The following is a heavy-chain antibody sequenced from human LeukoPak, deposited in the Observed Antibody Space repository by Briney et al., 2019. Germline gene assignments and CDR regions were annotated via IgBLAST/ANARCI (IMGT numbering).Heavy chain of an antibody. V-gene: IGHV1-2*02. Sequence: ASVKVSCKASGYTFTGYYMHWVRQAPGQGLEWMGWIKPNSGGTNYAQKFQGRVTMTRDTSISTAYMELNSLRSDDTAVYYRARESPYGGYDRFDYWGQGTLVTVSS. CDR1: GYTFTGYY. D-gene: IGHD5-12*01. J-gene: IGHJ4*02. CDR2: IKPNSGGT. CDR3: ARESPYGGYDRFDY.